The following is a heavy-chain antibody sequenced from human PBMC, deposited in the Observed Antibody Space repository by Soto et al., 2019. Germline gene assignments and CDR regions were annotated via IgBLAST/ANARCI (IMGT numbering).Heavy chain of an antibody. CDR3: VRDRYSSSGWFDP. CDR2: TYYRSRFFS. V-gene: IGHV6-1*01. Sequence: SQTLSLNCVISGDSVSSYSAAWNWIRQSPSGGLEWLGRTYYRSRFFSDYAESVKSRIIINPDTSKNQFSLQLKSVTPEDTAVYYCVRDRYSSSGWFDPWGQGTPVTVSS. J-gene: IGHJ5*02. CDR1: GDSVSSYSAA. D-gene: IGHD3-10*01.